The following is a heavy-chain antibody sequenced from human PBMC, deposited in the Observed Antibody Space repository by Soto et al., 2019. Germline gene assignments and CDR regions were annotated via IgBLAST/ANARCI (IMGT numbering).Heavy chain of an antibody. CDR2: MSYSGSS. CDR1: GGSLSTYY. CDR3: AKTRITSTAATFDP. V-gene: IGHV4-59*01. Sequence: SETLSLTCTVSGGSLSTYYWSWIRQPPGRGLEWIVHMSYSGSSNYNPSLKSRVTMSVDTSKNQVSLKLSSVTAADTAVYYCAKTRITSTAATFDPWGQGTLVTVSS. D-gene: IGHD1-20*01. J-gene: IGHJ5*02.